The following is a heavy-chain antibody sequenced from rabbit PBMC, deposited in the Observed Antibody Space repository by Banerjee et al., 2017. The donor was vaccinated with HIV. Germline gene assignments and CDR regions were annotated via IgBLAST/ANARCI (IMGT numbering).Heavy chain of an antibody. D-gene: IGHD6-1*01. CDR1: GFSFSNYYY. CDR2: IYAGSSGSS. Sequence: QSLEESGGDLVKPGASLTLTCTASGFSFSNYYYMCWVRQAPGKGLEWIACIYAGSSGSSYYASWAKGRFTISKTSSTTVTLQMTSLTAADTATYFCASDIYGYGAFNLWGQGTLVTVS. V-gene: IGHV1S40*01. J-gene: IGHJ4*01. CDR3: ASDIYGYGAFNL.